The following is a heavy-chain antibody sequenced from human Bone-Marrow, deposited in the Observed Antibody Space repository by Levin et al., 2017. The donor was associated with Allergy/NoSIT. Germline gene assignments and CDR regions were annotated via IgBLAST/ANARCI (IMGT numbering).Heavy chain of an antibody. Sequence: GGSLRLSCAASGFTFSRSAMHWVRQGPGKGLESVALISYDGSIKYYADSVKGRFTISRDNSKNTLYLQMNSLKTEDTAVYYCAREAYYDSNNWLDPWGQGTLVTVSS. J-gene: IGHJ5*02. CDR3: AREAYYDSNNWLDP. V-gene: IGHV3-30*04. CDR1: GFTFSRSA. CDR2: ISYDGSIK. D-gene: IGHD3-22*01.